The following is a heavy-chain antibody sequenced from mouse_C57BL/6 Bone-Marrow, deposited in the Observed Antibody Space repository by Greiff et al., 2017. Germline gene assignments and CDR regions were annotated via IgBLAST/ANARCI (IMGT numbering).Heavy chain of an antibody. CDR1: GYTFTSYG. CDR3: AGFGYHGSSYNY. Sequence: QVQLQQSGAELARPGASVKLSCKASGYTFTSYGISWVKQRTGQGLEWIGEIFPRSGNTYYNEKFKGKATLTADKSSSTAYMDRRSLTSEDSAFYCGAGFGYHGSSYNYWGQGTTLTVSS. CDR2: IFPRSGNT. J-gene: IGHJ2*01. V-gene: IGHV1-81*01. D-gene: IGHD1-1*01.